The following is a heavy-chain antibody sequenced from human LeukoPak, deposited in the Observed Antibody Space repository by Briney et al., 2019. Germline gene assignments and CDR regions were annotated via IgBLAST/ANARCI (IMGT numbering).Heavy chain of an antibody. Sequence: ASVKVSCKASGYTFTSYGISWVRQAPGQGLEWMGWINTNTGNPMFAQGLAGRFVFSLDTSVSTAYLQISSLKAEDTAVYYCARVALNYDFWSGYSGDGAFDIWGQGTMVTVSS. D-gene: IGHD3-3*01. CDR1: GYTFTSYG. CDR2: INTNTGNP. V-gene: IGHV7-4-1*02. CDR3: ARVALNYDFWSGYSGDGAFDI. J-gene: IGHJ3*02.